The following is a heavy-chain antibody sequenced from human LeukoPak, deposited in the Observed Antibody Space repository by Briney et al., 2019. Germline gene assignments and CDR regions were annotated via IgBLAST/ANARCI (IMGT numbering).Heavy chain of an antibody. Sequence: PSQTLSLTCTVSGDSISSGDYYWSWIRQPPGKGLEWIGYIYYSGSTNYNPSLKSRVTISVDTSKNQFSLKLSSVTAADTAVYYCARVGYYDSSGYYPDAFDIWGQGTMVTVSS. CDR2: IYYSGST. V-gene: IGHV4-61*08. J-gene: IGHJ3*02. CDR3: ARVGYYDSSGYYPDAFDI. CDR1: GDSISSGDYY. D-gene: IGHD3-22*01.